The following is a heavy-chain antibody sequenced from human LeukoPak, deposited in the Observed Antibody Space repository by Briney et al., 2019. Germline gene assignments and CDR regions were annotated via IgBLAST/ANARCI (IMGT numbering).Heavy chain of an antibody. CDR1: GGSISSGGYY. J-gene: IGHJ5*02. CDR3: AREAAGTGNWFDP. D-gene: IGHD6-13*01. V-gene: IGHV4-31*03. CDR2: IYYSGST. Sequence: SETLSLTCTVSGGSISSGGYYWSWIRQHPGKGLERIGYIYYSGSTYYNPSLKSRVTISVDTSKNQFSLKLSSVTAADTAVYYCAREAAGTGNWFDPWGQGTLVTVSS.